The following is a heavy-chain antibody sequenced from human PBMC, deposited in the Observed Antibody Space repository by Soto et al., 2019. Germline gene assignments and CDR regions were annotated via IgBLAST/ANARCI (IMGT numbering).Heavy chain of an antibody. D-gene: IGHD3-22*01. CDR3: ARVETMIVVVIPEEYYYYGMDV. Sequence: VASVKVSCKASGGTFSSYAISWVRQAPGQGLEWMGGIIPIFGTANYAQKFQGRVTITADESTSTAYMELSSLSSEDTAVYYCARVETMIVVVIPEEYYYYGMDVWGQGTTVTVSS. CDR2: IIPIFGTA. J-gene: IGHJ6*02. V-gene: IGHV1-69*13. CDR1: GGTFSSYA.